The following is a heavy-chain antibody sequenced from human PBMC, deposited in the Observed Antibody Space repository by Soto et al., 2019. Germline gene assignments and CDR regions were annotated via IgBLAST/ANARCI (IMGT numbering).Heavy chain of an antibody. J-gene: IGHJ4*02. CDR1: GYTFTSYG. CDR3: ARDTGPYHYDSSGSLDY. V-gene: IGHV1-18*01. D-gene: IGHD3-22*01. Sequence: QVQLVQSGAEVKKPGASVKVSCKASGYTFTSYGISWVRQAPGQGLEWLAWISAYNGNTNYAQKLQGRVTMTTDTSTSTAYMELRSLRSDDTAVYYCARDTGPYHYDSSGSLDYWGQGTLLTVSS. CDR2: ISAYNGNT.